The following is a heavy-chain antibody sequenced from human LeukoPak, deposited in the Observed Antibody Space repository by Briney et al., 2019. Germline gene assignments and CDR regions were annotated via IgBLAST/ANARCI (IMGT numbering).Heavy chain of an antibody. J-gene: IGHJ3*02. V-gene: IGHV1-69*06. CDR3: ARGGHGNAFDI. Sequence: ASVKVSCKASGGTFSSYAISWVRQAPGQGLEWMGGIIPIFDTANYAQKFQGRVTITADKSTSTAYMELSSLRSEDTAVYYCARGGHGNAFDIWGQGTMVTVSS. CDR1: GGTFSSYA. CDR2: IIPIFDTA. D-gene: IGHD1-26*01.